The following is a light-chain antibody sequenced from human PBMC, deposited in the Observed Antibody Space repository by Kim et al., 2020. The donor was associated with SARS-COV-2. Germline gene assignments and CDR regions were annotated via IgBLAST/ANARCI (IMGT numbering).Light chain of an antibody. Sequence: ASVGDRVTITCRASQSISSYLAWFQQKPGKAPTSLIYAASSLQSGVPSKFSGSGSGTDFTLTISSLQPEDFATYYCQQYNSYPLTFGGGTKVDIK. CDR3: QQYNSYPLT. J-gene: IGKJ4*01. CDR1: QSISSY. CDR2: AAS. V-gene: IGKV1-16*02.